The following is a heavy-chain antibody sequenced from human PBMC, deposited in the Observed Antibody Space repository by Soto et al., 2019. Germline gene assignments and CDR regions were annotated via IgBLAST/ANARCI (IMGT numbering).Heavy chain of an antibody. D-gene: IGHD2-15*01. J-gene: IGHJ4*02. CDR1: GFIFSNYA. CDR2: ISGSGADT. CDR3: AKDTGRGGGSVFDY. V-gene: IGHV3-23*01. Sequence: EVQLLESGGGLVQPGGSLRLSCAPSGFIFSNYAMSWVRQARGKGLEWVSAISGSGADTYCTESVKGRFTISRDNFKNTLYLQMNSLRAEDTAVYYCAKDTGRGGGSVFDYWGQGTLVTVSS.